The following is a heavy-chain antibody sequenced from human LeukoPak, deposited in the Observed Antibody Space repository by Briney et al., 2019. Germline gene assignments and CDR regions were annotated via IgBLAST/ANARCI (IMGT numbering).Heavy chain of an antibody. CDR2: ISGFGTDT. J-gene: IGHJ4*02. CDR3: AKDITGYNRPLDH. D-gene: IGHD1-14*01. Sequence: PGWSLRLSGAASAFTFSTYSMNWVRRAPGKGMEAVASISGFGTDTYYADSVKGRFSICRDNSKNTLYLQMNSLRGEDTAIYYFAKDITGYNRPLDHWGQGTLVTVSS. V-gene: IGHV3-23*01. CDR1: AFTFSTYS.